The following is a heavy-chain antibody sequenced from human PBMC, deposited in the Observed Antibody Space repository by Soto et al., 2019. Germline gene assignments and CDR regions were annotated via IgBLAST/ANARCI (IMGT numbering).Heavy chain of an antibody. CDR3: ARVPIVVVPAAPFVYGMDV. Sequence: GGSVKGSCKASGYTLSRYGFRWVGQAPGQGPGWMGWINAGNGNTKYSQKLQGRVTITTDTSASTAYMELSSLRSEDTAVYYCARVPIVVVPAAPFVYGMDVWGQGTTVTVSS. CDR2: INAGNGNT. D-gene: IGHD2-2*01. V-gene: IGHV1-3*01. J-gene: IGHJ6*02. CDR1: GYTLSRYG.